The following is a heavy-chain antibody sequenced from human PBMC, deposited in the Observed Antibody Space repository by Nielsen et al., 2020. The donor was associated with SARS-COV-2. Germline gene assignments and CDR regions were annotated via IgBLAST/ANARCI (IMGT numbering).Heavy chain of an antibody. J-gene: IGHJ6*02. CDR3: ARGLRAAAVYYGMDV. CDR1: GGSISSYY. Sequence: SETLSLTCTVSGGSISSYYWSWIRQPPGKGLEWIGYIYYSGSTNYNPSLKSRVTISVDTSKNQFSLKLSSVTAADTAVYYCARGLRAAAVYYGMDVWCQGTTVTVSS. V-gene: IGHV4-59*01. D-gene: IGHD6-13*01. CDR2: IYYSGST.